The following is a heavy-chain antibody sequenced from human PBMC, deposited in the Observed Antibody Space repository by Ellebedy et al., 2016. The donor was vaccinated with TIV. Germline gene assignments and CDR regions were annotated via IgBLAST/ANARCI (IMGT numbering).Heavy chain of an antibody. CDR2: TSYDGTNK. CDR1: GFTFSSYW. J-gene: IGHJ4*02. CDR3: ASGFSYGLPDY. D-gene: IGHD5-18*01. V-gene: IGHV3-30*03. Sequence: GGSLRLSCAASGFTFSSYWMSWIRQAPGKGLEWVAVTSYDGTNKQYVDSVKGRFTISRDNSKKMMYLEINSLKAEDTAVFYCASGFSYGLPDYWGQGTLVAVSS.